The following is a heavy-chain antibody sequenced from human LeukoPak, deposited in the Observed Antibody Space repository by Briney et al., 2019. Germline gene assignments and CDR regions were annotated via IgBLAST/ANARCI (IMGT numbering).Heavy chain of an antibody. CDR3: ARGARYYDILTGYYREADYYYYGMDV. D-gene: IGHD3-9*01. V-gene: IGHV1-46*01. CDR1: GYTFTGYY. CDR2: INPSGGST. J-gene: IGHJ6*02. Sequence: ASVKVSCKASGYTFTGYYMHWVRQAPGQGLEWMGWINPSGGSTSYAQKFQGRVTMTRDTSTGTVCMELSSLRSEDTAVYYCARGARYYDILTGYYREADYYYYGMDVWGQGTTVTVSS.